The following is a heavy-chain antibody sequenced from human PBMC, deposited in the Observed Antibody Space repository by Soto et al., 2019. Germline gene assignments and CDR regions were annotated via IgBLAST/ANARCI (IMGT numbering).Heavy chain of an antibody. D-gene: IGHD2-15*01. CDR1: GGSFSGYY. CDR3: AVRGDIVVVVAATGYYYMDV. J-gene: IGHJ6*03. V-gene: IGHV4-34*01. CDR2: INHSGST. Sequence: SETLSLTCAVYGGSFSGYYWSWIRQPPGKGLEWIGEINHSGSTNYNPSLKSRVTISVDTSKNQFSLKLSSVTAADTAVYYCAVRGDIVVVVAATGYYYMDVWGKGTTVTVSS.